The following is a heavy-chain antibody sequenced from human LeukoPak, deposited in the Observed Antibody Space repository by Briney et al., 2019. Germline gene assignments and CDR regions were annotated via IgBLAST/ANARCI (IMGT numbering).Heavy chain of an antibody. CDR1: GGSFSSYY. V-gene: IGHV4-59*01. J-gene: IGHJ3*02. Sequence: SETLSLTCTVSGGSFSSYYWSWIRQAPGKGLEWIGYINYSGSTNYNPSLKSRVTISVDTSKNQFSLKLSSVTAADTAVYYCARPRGVVDAFDIWGQGTMVTVSS. CDR3: ARPRGVVDAFDI. CDR2: INYSGST. D-gene: IGHD3-3*01.